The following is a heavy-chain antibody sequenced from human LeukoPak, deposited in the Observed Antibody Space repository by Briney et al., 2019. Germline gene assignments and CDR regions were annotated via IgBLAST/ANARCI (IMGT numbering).Heavy chain of an antibody. V-gene: IGHV3-30*02. CDR2: MPFDGGNQ. D-gene: IGHD4-23*01. CDR3: AKVISTVGNFDY. J-gene: IGHJ4*02. CDR1: GFTFSNFG. Sequence: PGGSLRLSCAASGFTFSNFGMHWVRQVPGKGLEWVTFMPFDGGNQYYADSVKGRFTISRDNSKNTLYLQMNSLRAEDTAVYYCAKVISTVGNFDYWGQGTLVTVSS.